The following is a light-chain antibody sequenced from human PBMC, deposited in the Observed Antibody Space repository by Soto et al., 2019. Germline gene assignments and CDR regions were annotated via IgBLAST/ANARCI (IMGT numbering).Light chain of an antibody. V-gene: IGLV2-23*01. J-gene: IGLJ1*01. CDR3: CSFASSSTFYV. CDR2: EGS. CDR1: SSDFGSSNL. Sequence: QSVLTQPASVSGSPGQSITISCTGTSSDFGSSNLVSWYQQYPGKAPKLIIYEGSRRPSGVSGRFSGSKSGNTASLTISGLQAEDEADYYCCSFASSSTFYVFGTGTKVTVL.